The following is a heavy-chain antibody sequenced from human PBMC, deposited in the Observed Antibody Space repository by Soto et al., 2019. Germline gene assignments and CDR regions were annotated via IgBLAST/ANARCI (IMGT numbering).Heavy chain of an antibody. CDR3: AKVSLGALAFTDYYYYGLDV. CDR1: GFNFSIYA. J-gene: IGHJ6*02. D-gene: IGHD1-26*01. Sequence: GGSLRLSCSSSGFNFSIYAMNWVRQATGKWLEWVSAICGGGGSTYYAVFVKGRVNISRDNSKNTLYLQMNSLRAEDTAVYYCAKVSLGALAFTDYYYYGLDVWGQGSTVTVSS. CDR2: ICGGGGST. V-gene: IGHV3-23*01.